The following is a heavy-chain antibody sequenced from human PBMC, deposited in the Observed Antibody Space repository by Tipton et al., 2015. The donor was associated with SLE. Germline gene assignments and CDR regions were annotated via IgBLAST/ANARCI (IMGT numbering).Heavy chain of an antibody. CDR3: ARTGDGYNDAFDI. Sequence: TLSLTCAVYGGSFSGYYWSWIRQPPGKGLEWIGYIYYSGSTNYNPSLKSRVTISVDTSKNQFSLKLSSVTAADTAVYYCARTGDGYNDAFDIWGQGTMVTVSS. J-gene: IGHJ3*02. V-gene: IGHV4-59*08. D-gene: IGHD5-24*01. CDR1: GGSFSGYY. CDR2: IYYSGST.